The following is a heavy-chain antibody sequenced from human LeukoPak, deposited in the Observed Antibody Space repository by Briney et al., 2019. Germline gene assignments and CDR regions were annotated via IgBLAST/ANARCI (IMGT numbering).Heavy chain of an antibody. CDR3: ASGSLGDGYGVGDYYQYMDV. V-gene: IGHV1-69*05. Sequence: SSVKVSCKASGGTFNSYAISWVRQAPGQGLEWMGGIMPLFGTANYAQEFQGRVTFTTDESASAAYMEVSSLRSEDTAVYYCASGSLGDGYGVGDYYQYMDVWGKGTTVTVSS. CDR1: GGTFNSYA. J-gene: IGHJ6*03. D-gene: IGHD5-24*01. CDR2: IMPLFGTA.